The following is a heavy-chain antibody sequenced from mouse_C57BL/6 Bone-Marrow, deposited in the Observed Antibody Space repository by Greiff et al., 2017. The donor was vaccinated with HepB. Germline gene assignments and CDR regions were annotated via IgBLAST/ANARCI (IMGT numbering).Heavy chain of an antibody. J-gene: IGHJ3*01. V-gene: IGHV3-6*01. Sequence: VQLKESGPGLVKPSQSLSLTCSVTGYSITSGYYWNWIRQFPGNKLEWMGYISYDGSNNYNPSLKNRISITRDTSKNQFFLKLNSVTTEDTATYYCAREKVYDYDAWFAYWGQGTLVTVSA. CDR3: AREKVYDYDAWFAY. D-gene: IGHD2-4*01. CDR1: GYSITSGYY. CDR2: ISYDGSN.